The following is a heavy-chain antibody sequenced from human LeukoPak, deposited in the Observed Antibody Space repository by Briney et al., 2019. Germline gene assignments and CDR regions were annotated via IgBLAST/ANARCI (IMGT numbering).Heavy chain of an antibody. Sequence: GESLKISGKGSGYIFSNYWIGWVRQMPGKGLEWMGIIYSGDSDARYSPSFQGQVTFSVDTSISTVYLQWTYLKASDSAMYYCARREASANFDYWGQGTLVTVSS. D-gene: IGHD2-15*01. V-gene: IGHV5-51*01. J-gene: IGHJ4*02. CDR1: GYIFSNYW. CDR2: IYSGDSDA. CDR3: ARREASANFDY.